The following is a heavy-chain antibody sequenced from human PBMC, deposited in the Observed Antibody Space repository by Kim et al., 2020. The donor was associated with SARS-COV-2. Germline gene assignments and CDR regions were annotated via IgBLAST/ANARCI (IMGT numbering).Heavy chain of an antibody. Sequence: GGSLRLSCAAFGFTFSDFYMSWIRQAPGKGLEWVSYISSSSKYINYADSVKSRFTISRDNAQNSLYLQMNNLRVGDTAVYYCARDFYFDTARNYFDDWGQGTLVTVSS. CDR3: ARDFYFDTARNYFDD. CDR2: ISSSSKYI. D-gene: IGHD3-22*01. V-gene: IGHV3-11*06. CDR1: GFTFSDFY. J-gene: IGHJ4*02.